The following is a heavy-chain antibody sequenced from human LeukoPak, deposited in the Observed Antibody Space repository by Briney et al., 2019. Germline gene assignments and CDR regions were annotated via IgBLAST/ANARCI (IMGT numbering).Heavy chain of an antibody. CDR1: GFTFTSYY. CDR3: ARDSYGGNWSLGY. D-gene: IGHD4-23*01. CDR2: VNPNSGGT. J-gene: IGHJ4*02. Sequence: ASVKVSCKASGFTFTSYYIHWVRQAPGQGLEWMGWVNPNSGGTNYAQMFQGRVTMTRDTSINTAYMELSGLRSDDTAVYYCARDSYGGNWSLGYWGQGTLVTVSS. V-gene: IGHV1-2*02.